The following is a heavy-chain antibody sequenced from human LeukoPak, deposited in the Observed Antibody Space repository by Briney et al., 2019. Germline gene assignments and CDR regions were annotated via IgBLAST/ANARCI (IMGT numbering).Heavy chain of an antibody. D-gene: IGHD3-10*01. CDR2: INSDGRST. CDR1: GFTFNSYW. V-gene: IGHV3-74*01. Sequence: GGSLRLSCAASGFTFNSYWMHWVRQGPGKGLVWVSRINSDGRSTGYADSVRGRFTISRDNDKNTLHRQKNTQRAEDTAVYYCARDLEIFAGGFGAFLIWRQGTMASVSS. J-gene: IGHJ3*02. CDR3: ARDLEIFAGGFGAFLI.